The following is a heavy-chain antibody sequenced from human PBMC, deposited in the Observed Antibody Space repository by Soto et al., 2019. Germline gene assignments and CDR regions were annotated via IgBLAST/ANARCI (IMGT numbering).Heavy chain of an antibody. CDR3: ARYIPGVRYYGMDV. CDR1: GFTFISYA. V-gene: IGHV3-23*01. D-gene: IGHD2-2*01. J-gene: IGHJ6*02. Sequence: PGGSLRLSCAASGFTFISYAMKWVLQAPGKGLEWVSLIGESGTPTYYADSVKGRFTISRDNSGNTLFLEMYSLRAEDTAVYYCARYIPGVRYYGMDVWGQGTTVTVSS. CDR2: IGESGTPT.